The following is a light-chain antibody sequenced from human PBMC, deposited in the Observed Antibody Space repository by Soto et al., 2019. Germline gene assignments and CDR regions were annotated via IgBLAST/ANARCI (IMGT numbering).Light chain of an antibody. CDR1: QSISSTY. CDR3: QQYYASSCT. V-gene: IGKV3-20*01. Sequence: EIVLTQSPGTLSLSPGERATLSCRASQSISSTYLAWYRQRPGQAPRLLIYAASSRATGIPDRFSGSGSGTDFTLTISRLEPEDFAVYYCQQYYASSCTFGLGTKVDSK. CDR2: AAS. J-gene: IGKJ1*01.